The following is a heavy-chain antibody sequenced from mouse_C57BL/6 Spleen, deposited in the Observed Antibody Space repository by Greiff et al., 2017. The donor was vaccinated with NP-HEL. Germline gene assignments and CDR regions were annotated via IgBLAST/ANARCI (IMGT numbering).Heavy chain of an antibody. D-gene: IGHD2-4*01. CDR1: GYAFSSYW. CDR3: ARDGDYDVAMDY. J-gene: IGHJ4*01. V-gene: IGHV1-80*01. Sequence: VQLQQSGAELVKPGASVKISCKASGYAFSSYWMNWVKQRPGKGLEWIGQIYPGDGDTNYNGKFKGKATLTADKSSSTAYMQLSSLTSEDSAVYFCARDGDYDVAMDYWGQGTSVTVSS. CDR2: IYPGDGDT.